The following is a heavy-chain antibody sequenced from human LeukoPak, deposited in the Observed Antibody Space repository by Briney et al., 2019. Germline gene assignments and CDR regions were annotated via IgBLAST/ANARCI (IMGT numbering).Heavy chain of an antibody. CDR3: ARDAELWFGEIPYYYGMDV. CDR2: ISSSSSYI. J-gene: IGHJ6*02. D-gene: IGHD3-10*01. Sequence: PGGSLRLSCAASGFTFSSYSMNWVRQAPGKGLEWVSSISSSSSYIYYADSVKGRFTISRGNAKNSLYLQMNSLRAEDTAVYYCARDAELWFGEIPYYYGMDVWGQGTTVTVSS. CDR1: GFTFSSYS. V-gene: IGHV3-21*01.